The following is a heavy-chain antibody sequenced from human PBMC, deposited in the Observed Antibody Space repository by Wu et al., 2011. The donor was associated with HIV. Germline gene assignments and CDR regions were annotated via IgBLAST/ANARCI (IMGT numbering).Heavy chain of an antibody. CDR3: ARDRARSSGWYYFDY. D-gene: IGHD6-19*01. CDR1: GYTFTSFG. CDR2: ISAHNGDT. J-gene: IGHJ4*02. V-gene: IGHV1-18*01. Sequence: SCKTSGYTFTSFGVSWVRQAPGQGLEWMGWISAHNGDTNYAQKLQGRVTMTTDTSTSTAYMELRSLRSDDTAVYYCARDRARSSGWYYFDYWGQGTLVTVSS.